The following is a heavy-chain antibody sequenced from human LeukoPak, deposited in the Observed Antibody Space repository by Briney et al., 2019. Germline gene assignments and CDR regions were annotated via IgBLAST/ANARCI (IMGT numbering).Heavy chain of an antibody. D-gene: IGHD3-3*01. CDR2: ISSSSTYT. J-gene: IGHJ6*04. CDR1: GHPFSSFT. Sequence: GGSLRLSCTVSGHPFSSFTLNWVRQSPGKGLEWVSSISSSSTYTYYADSVKGRFTISRDNAKNSLFLQMNSLRDDDTGVYLCATDALRFRMDVWGKGTTVIVSS. CDR3: ATDALRFRMDV. V-gene: IGHV3-21*01.